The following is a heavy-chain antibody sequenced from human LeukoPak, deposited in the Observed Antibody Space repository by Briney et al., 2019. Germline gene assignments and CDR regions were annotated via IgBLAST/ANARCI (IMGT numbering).Heavy chain of an antibody. V-gene: IGHV3-23*01. CDR2: ISGSGGST. D-gene: IGHD3-10*01. CDR1: GFTFSSYA. Sequence: GGSLRLSCAASGFTFSSYAMSWVRQAPGKGLEWVSAISGSGGSTYYADSVKGRFTISRDNAKNSLYLQMNSLRAEDTAVYYCAGDLISGSGSLGYWGQGTLVTVSS. J-gene: IGHJ4*02. CDR3: AGDLISGSGSLGY.